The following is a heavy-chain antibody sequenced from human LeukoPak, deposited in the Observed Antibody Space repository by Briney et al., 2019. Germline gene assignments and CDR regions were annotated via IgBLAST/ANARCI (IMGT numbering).Heavy chain of an antibody. CDR3: AKDRDLTGHRKPGYFDC. Sequence: GSLRLSCAASGFTFTSYAMRGVRRAPGKGLEWVSASSGRGGSTFYADSVKGRFTISRDNSTDTLYLQMNSLRAEDTAVYYCAKDRDLTGHRKPGYFDCWGQGTLVTVSS. V-gene: IGHV3-23*01. CDR1: GFTFTSYA. J-gene: IGHJ4*02. D-gene: IGHD7-27*01. CDR2: SSGRGGST.